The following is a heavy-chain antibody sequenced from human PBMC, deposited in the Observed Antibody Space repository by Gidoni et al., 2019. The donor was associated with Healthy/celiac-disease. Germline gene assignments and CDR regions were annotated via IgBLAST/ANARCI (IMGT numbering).Heavy chain of an antibody. CDR2: ICYSGST. Sequence: QVQLQESGPGLVKPSQTLSLTCTVPGGSISRGDYYWSWSRQPPGKGLEWIGYICYSGSTYYNPSLKSRVTISVDTSKNQFSLKLSSVTAADTAVYYCARSPSYYYDSSPVADYWGQGTLVTVSS. V-gene: IGHV4-30-4*01. D-gene: IGHD3-22*01. CDR1: GGSISRGDYY. CDR3: ARSPSYYYDSSPVADY. J-gene: IGHJ4*02.